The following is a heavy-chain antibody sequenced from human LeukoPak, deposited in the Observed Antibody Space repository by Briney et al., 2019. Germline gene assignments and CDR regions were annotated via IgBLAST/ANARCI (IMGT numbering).Heavy chain of an antibody. CDR3: EKGNRLGYYGSGTKLGGFDY. V-gene: IGHV3-23*01. J-gene: IGHJ4*02. CDR1: RFTFSSYA. D-gene: IGHD3-10*01. Sequence: PGGSLRLSSAASRFTFSSYAMSWVRQAPGKGREWVSANSGRGGSTYYADVVKGRFTISRDNSNTSLYLQMNSLRAEATDLYYCEKGNRLGYYGSGTKLGGFDYWGQGTLVTVSS. CDR2: NSGRGGST.